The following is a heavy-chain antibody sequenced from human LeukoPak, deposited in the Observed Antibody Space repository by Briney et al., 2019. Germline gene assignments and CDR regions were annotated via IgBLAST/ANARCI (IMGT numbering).Heavy chain of an antibody. CDR2: INPSGGST. D-gene: IGHD6-13*01. CDR1: GGTFSSYA. J-gene: IGHJ4*02. CDR3: ATYSSSWYY. V-gene: IGHV1-46*01. Sequence: ASVKVSCKASGGTFSSYAISWVRQAPGQGLEWMGIINPSGGSTSYAQKFQGRVTMTRDTSTSTVYMELSSLRSEDTAVYYCATYSSSWYYWGQGTLVTVSS.